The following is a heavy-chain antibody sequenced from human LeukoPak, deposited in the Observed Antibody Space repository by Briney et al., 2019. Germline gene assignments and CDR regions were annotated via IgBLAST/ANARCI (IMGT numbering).Heavy chain of an antibody. CDR3: ARAVAYGIDTGYFDY. CDR2: IYYSGST. V-gene: IGHV4-59*01. D-gene: IGHD2-8*02. CDR1: GVSINSFY. J-gene: IGHJ4*02. Sequence: SETLSLTCTASGVSINSFYWSWVRQPPGKGLEWIGYIYYSGSTNYNPSLKSRVTISVDTSKNQFSLNLNSVTAADTAVYYCARAVAYGIDTGYFDYWGQGTLVTVSS.